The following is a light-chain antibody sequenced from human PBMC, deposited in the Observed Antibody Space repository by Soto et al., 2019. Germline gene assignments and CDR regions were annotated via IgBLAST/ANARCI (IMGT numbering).Light chain of an antibody. Sequence: EIVLTQSPATLSLSPGERATLSCRASQSVSSSLAWNQQKPGQAPRLLIYDASNRATGIPARFSGSGSGTDFTLTISSLEPEDFAVYYCQQRSNWPPEYTFGQGTKLEIK. J-gene: IGKJ2*01. CDR1: QSVSSS. V-gene: IGKV3-11*01. CDR2: DAS. CDR3: QQRSNWPPEYT.